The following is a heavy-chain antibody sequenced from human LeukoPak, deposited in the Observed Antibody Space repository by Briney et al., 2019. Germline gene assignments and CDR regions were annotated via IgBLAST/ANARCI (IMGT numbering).Heavy chain of an antibody. J-gene: IGHJ3*02. D-gene: IGHD2-15*01. CDR3: ARDQVVDCSGGSCYSGAFDI. Sequence: GGSLRLSCAASGFTFSSYWMSWVRQAPGKGLEWVANIKQDGSEKYYVDSVKGRFTISRDNAKNSLYLQMNSLRAEDTAVYYCARDQVVDCSGGSCYSGAFDIWGQGTMVTVSS. CDR2: IKQDGSEK. V-gene: IGHV3-7*01. CDR1: GFTFSSYW.